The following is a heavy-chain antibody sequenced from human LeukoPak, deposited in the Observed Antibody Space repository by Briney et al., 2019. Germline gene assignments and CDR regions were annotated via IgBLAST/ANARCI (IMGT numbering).Heavy chain of an antibody. CDR2: ISSSSSYI. CDR1: GFTFSSYS. J-gene: IGHJ4*02. V-gene: IGHV3-21*01. Sequence: PGGSLRLSCAASGFTFSSYSLNWVRPAPGRGLEWVSSISSSSSYIYYADSVKGRFTISRDNAKNSLYLQMNSLRAEDTAVYYCARDRGSGSYGIFDYWGQGTLVTVSS. CDR3: ARDRGSGSYGIFDY. D-gene: IGHD3-10*01.